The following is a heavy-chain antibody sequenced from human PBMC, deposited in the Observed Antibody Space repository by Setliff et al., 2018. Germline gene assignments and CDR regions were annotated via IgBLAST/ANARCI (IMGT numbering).Heavy chain of an antibody. J-gene: IGHJ4*02. CDR3: ARGGTYRYFDY. V-gene: IGHV4-59*01. Sequence: SETLSLTCTVSGGSISTYYWSWIRQPPGKGLEFIGYVYYSGLTNYDPSLKSRVTMSVDSSKNQFSLKLSSVTAADTAVYYCARGGTYRYFDYWGQGALVTVPQ. CDR2: VYYSGLT. CDR1: GGSISTYY.